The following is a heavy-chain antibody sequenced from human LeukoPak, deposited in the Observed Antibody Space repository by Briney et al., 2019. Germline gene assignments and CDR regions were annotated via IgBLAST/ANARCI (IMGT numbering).Heavy chain of an antibody. V-gene: IGHV3-20*04. D-gene: IGHD5-18*01. CDR1: GYTFGDYG. J-gene: IGHJ4*02. CDR2: TNRRGDIT. CDR3: ARHLSGVTGYTYGRGIDY. Sequence: GGSLRLSCAASGYTFGDYGMSWVRQVPGKGLEWVSGTNRRGDITGYADFVKGRFTISRDNAKKSMYLQMNSLRAEDTAVYYCARHLSGVTGYTYGRGIDYWGQGTLVTVSS.